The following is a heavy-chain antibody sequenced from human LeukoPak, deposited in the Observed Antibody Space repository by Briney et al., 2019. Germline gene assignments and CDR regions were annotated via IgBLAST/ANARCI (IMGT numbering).Heavy chain of an antibody. D-gene: IGHD4-17*01. CDR3: ARDGQDYGDYFWYFDY. J-gene: IGHJ4*02. V-gene: IGHV3-66*01. Sequence: GGSLRLSCAASGFTFSSYSMNWVRQAPGKGLEWVSFFYRGDSTYYAESVKGRFTISRDNSKNTLYLQMNSLRAEDTAVYYCARDGQDYGDYFWYFDYWGQGTLVTVSS. CDR2: FYRGDST. CDR1: GFTFSSYS.